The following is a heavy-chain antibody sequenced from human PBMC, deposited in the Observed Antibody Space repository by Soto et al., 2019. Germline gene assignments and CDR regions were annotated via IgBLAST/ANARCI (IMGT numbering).Heavy chain of an antibody. CDR2: IYPGDSDT. CDR3: ARHHACSGGSCYWDGYGDFSLDY. CDR1: GYSFTSYW. Sequence: EVQLVQSGAEVKKPGESLKISCKGSGYSFTSYWIGWVRQMPGKGLEWMGIIYPGDSDTRYSPSFQGQVTISADKSISTAYLRWSSLKASDTAMYYCARHHACSGGSCYWDGYGDFSLDYWGQGTLVTVSS. D-gene: IGHD2-15*01. V-gene: IGHV5-51*01. J-gene: IGHJ4*02.